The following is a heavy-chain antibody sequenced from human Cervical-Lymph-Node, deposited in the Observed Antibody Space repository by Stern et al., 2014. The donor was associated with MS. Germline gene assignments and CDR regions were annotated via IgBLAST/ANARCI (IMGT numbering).Heavy chain of an antibody. CDR3: ATHRGRVTYYYGMDV. CDR1: GYTLSEIS. CDR2: FDPEHGET. D-gene: IGHD2-21*02. J-gene: IGHJ6*02. Sequence: QVQMGQSGAEVKKPGASVKVSCKVSGYTLSEISMHWVRQAPGKGLAWMGGFDPEHGETRYAQKFQGRVTMAEDRSTDTAYMELSSLRSEDTAVYYCATHRGRVTYYYGMDVWGQGTTVTVSS. V-gene: IGHV1-24*01.